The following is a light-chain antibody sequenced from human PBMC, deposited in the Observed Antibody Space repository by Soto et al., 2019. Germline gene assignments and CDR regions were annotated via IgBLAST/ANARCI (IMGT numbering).Light chain of an antibody. CDR2: DVS. CDR1: SSDVGGYKY. V-gene: IGLV2-14*01. Sequence: QSALTQPASVSGSPGQSITISCTGTSSDVGGYKYVSWYQQHPGKAPKLMIYDVSNRPSGVSNRISGSKSGNTASLTISGLQAEDEADYYCSSYTSSSTLVFGTGTKLTVL. CDR3: SSYTSSSTLV. J-gene: IGLJ1*01.